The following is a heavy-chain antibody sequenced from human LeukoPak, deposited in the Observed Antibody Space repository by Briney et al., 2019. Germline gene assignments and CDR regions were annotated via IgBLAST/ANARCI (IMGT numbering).Heavy chain of an antibody. CDR2: IWYDGSNK. CDR1: GFTFSSYG. V-gene: IGHV3-33*01. D-gene: IGHD6-19*01. CDR3: ARDRLQWLVPSWFDP. J-gene: IGHJ5*02. Sequence: GGSLRLSCAASGFTFSSYGMHWVRQAPGKGLEWVAVIWYDGSNKYYADSVKGRFTISRDNSKNTLYLQMNSLRAEDTAVYYCARDRLQWLVPSWFDPWGQGTLVTVSS.